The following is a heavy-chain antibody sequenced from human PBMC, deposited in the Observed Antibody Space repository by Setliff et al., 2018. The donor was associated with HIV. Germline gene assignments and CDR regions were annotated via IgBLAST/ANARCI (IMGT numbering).Heavy chain of an antibody. V-gene: IGHV4-4*08. J-gene: IGHJ4*02. CDR3: ARVRGGTSRGFLDF. CDR1: GASISTYY. Sequence: SQTLSLTCTVSGASISTYYWSWIRQPPGKGLEWIGYTHISGITNYNPSLKSRLTISVDTSKTQFSLKLNSVTAADTAVYYCARVRGGTSRGFLDFWGQGTLVTVSS. CDR2: THISGIT. D-gene: IGHD3-10*01.